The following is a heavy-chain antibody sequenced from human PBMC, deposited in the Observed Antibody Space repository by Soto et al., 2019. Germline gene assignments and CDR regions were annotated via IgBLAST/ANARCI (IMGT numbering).Heavy chain of an antibody. CDR3: ARDRGAILGEY. CDR2: IYYSGST. D-gene: IGHD1-26*01. Sequence: QVQLQESGPGLVKPSQTLSLTCTVSGGSISSGGYYWSWIRQHPGKGLEWIGYIYYSGSTSYNPSPSSRIAISGENSKSQFSPKLSSVTAADTAVYYCARDRGAILGEYWGQGSLVTVSS. J-gene: IGHJ4*02. CDR1: GGSISSGGYY. V-gene: IGHV4-31*03.